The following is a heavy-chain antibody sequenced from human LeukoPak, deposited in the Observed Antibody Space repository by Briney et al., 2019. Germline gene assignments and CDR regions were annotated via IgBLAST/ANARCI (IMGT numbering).Heavy chain of an antibody. CDR1: GGSISSYY. V-gene: IGHV4-4*07. D-gene: IGHD2-2*02. J-gene: IGHJ4*02. CDR2: IYTSGST. CDR3: ARVRCSSTSCYTVDY. Sequence: SETLSLTCTVSGGSISSYYWSWIRQPAGKGLEWIGRIYTSGSTNYNPSLKSRVTMSVDTSKNQFSLKLSSVAAADTAVYYCARVRCSSTSCYTVDYWGQGTLVTVSS.